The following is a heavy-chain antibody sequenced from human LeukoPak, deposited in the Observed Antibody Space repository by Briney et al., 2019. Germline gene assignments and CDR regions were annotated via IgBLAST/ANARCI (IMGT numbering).Heavy chain of an antibody. CDR1: GFTFSSYW. CDR2: IKQDGSEK. D-gene: IGHD3-3*01. J-gene: IGHJ3*02. Sequence: GGSLRLSCAASGFTFSSYWMSWVRQAPGKGLEWVANIKQDGSEKYYVDSVKGRFTISRDNAKNSLYLQMNSLRAEDTAVYYCARDLEYDFWSGPTTLLHAFDIWGQGTMVTVSS. V-gene: IGHV3-7*01. CDR3: ARDLEYDFWSGPTTLLHAFDI.